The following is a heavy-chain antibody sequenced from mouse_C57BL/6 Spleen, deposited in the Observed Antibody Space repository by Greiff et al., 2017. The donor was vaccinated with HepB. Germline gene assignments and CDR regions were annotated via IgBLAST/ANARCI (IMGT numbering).Heavy chain of an antibody. J-gene: IGHJ3*01. CDR2: ISSGGDYI. CDR1: GFTFSSYA. Sequence: EVNVVESGEGLVKPGGSLKLSCAASGFTFSSYAMSWVRQTPEKRLEWVAYISSGGDYIYYADTVKGRFTISRDNARNTLYLQMSSLKSEDTAMYYCTRDRDYYGSSSFAYWGQGTLVTVSA. V-gene: IGHV5-9-1*02. CDR3: TRDRDYYGSSSFAY. D-gene: IGHD1-1*01.